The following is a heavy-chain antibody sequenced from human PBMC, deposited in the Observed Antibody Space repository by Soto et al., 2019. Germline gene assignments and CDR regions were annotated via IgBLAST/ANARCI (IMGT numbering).Heavy chain of an antibody. CDR2: IYYSGST. D-gene: IGHD6-25*01. V-gene: IGHV4-59*01. CDR3: ARDLVRGLGGQRQYFDY. J-gene: IGHJ4*02. Sequence: SENLSLTCTVSGGSISSYYWSWIRQPPGKGLEWIGYIYYSGSTNYNPSLKSRVTISVDTSKNQFSLKLSSVTAADTAVYYCARDLVRGLGGQRQYFDYWGQGTLVTVSS. CDR1: GGSISSYY.